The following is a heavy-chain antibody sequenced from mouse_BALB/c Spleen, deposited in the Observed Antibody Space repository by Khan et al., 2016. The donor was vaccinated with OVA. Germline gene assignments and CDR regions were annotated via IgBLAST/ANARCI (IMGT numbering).Heavy chain of an antibody. D-gene: IGHD2-4*01. CDR3: ERKDDDDYDPFTY. J-gene: IGHJ3*01. V-gene: IGHV3-2*02. Sequence: VPLVETGPGLVKPSQSLSLTCTVTGYSITSEYAWNWIRQFPGNKLEWMGYINYSGNTRFNPSLKSRTSITRDTSKNQFFLQLNSVTTEDTATYYGERKDDDDYDPFTYWGQGTLVTVSA. CDR2: INYSGNT. CDR1: GYSITSEYA.